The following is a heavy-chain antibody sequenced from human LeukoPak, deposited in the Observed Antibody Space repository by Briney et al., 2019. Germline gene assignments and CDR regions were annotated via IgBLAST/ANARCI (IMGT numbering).Heavy chain of an antibody. CDR3: ARGYSSYWWNFDS. D-gene: IGHD2-15*01. CDR1: GGSISSGGYS. Sequence: PSETLSLTCAVSGGSISSGGYSWSWLRQPPGRGLEWFGYVYHSGSIYYNPSLKSRVIISVDTSRNHFSLRMSSVTAADTAVNYCARGYSSYWWNFDSWGQGTLVTVSS. CDR2: VYHSGSI. J-gene: IGHJ4*02. V-gene: IGHV4-30-2*01.